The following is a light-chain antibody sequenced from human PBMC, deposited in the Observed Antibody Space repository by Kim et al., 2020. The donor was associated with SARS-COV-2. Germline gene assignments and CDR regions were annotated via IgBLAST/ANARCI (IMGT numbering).Light chain of an antibody. CDR2: KTA. V-gene: IGLV3-1*01. J-gene: IGLJ3*02. Sequence: SYELTQPPSVSLSPGQTASIACSGDKLGTKFVHWYQQKSGQSPALVIYKTARRPSGTPERFSGSLSGNTATLTIRGTQAMDEADYFCQAWDDTSAVFGGGTQLTVL. CDR3: QAWDDTSAV. CDR1: KLGTKF.